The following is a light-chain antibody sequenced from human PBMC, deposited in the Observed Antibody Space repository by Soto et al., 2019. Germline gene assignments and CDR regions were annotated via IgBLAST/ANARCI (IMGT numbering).Light chain of an antibody. CDR3: QQYNNWPPDRT. V-gene: IGKV3-15*01. CDR2: GAS. Sequence: EIVMTQSPATLSVSPGERATLSCRASQSVGSNLAWYQQKPGQAPRLLIYGASTRATGITARFSGSVSGTEFTLTISSLQSEDFAIYFCQQYNNWPPDRTFGQGTKVEIK. J-gene: IGKJ1*01. CDR1: QSVGSN.